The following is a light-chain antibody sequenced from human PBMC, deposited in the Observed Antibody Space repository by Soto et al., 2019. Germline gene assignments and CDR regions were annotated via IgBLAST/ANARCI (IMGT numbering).Light chain of an antibody. J-gene: IGKJ4*01. CDR1: QSVSSNY. Sequence: IGLSRSSGTLYLSTRESTTLTCRALQSVSSNYLLLYLQKPGQFPILLIYRASTRATGIPDRFSGSGFRTHFSLIIIRLEPEDIAVYHIQKYGGSQLTCGGGTKVDIK. CDR2: RAS. V-gene: IGKV3-20*01. CDR3: QKYGGSQLT.